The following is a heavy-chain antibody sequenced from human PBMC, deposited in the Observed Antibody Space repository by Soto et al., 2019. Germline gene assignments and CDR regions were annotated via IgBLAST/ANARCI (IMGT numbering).Heavy chain of an antibody. CDR1: GESISSGGYY. V-gene: IGHV4-31*03. D-gene: IGHD6-6*01. Sequence: QVQLQESGPGLVKPSQTLSLTCNVSGESISSGGYYWSWIRHHPGKGLEWIGYIYDSPGAYYNPSLKSRVTISMDTSKNHFAMRLSSVTGADTAVYYCARASSSSSAADYWGQGTLVTVSS. CDR2: IYDSPGA. CDR3: ARASSSSSAADY. J-gene: IGHJ4*02.